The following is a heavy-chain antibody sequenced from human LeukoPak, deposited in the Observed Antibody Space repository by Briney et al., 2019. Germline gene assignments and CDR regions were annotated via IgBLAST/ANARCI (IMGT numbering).Heavy chain of an antibody. CDR1: GYTFTSYG. CDR3: ARGLDLKDAFAI. J-gene: IGHJ3*02. V-gene: IGHV1-18*01. CDR2: ISGYNGNT. Sequence: ASVKVSCKASGYTFTSYGISWVRQAPGQGLEWMGWISGYNGNTNYAQILQGRVTMTTDTSTSTDYMELRSLRSDDTAVYYCARGLDLKDAFAIWGQGTMVTVSS. D-gene: IGHD6-6*01.